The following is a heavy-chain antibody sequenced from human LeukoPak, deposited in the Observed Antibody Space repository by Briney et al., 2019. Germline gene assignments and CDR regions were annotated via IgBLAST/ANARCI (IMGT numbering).Heavy chain of an antibody. Sequence: SETVSLTCTVSGGSISSGDYYWLWIRQHPGKGGEWIADSYYSGRTYYNPSLNSRVTTSVDTPKNQFPLKLSSVTAPATAVYYCARASSSWHRFHYWGQGTLVTVSS. J-gene: IGHJ4*02. V-gene: IGHV4-31*03. D-gene: IGHD6-13*01. CDR2: SYYSGRT. CDR1: GGSISSGDYY. CDR3: ARASSSWHRFHY.